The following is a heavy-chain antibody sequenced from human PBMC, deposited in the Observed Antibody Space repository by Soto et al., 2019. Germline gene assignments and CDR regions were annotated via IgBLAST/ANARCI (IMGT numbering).Heavy chain of an antibody. V-gene: IGHV3-30*18. J-gene: IGHJ4*02. D-gene: IGHD6-13*01. CDR3: AKGSSLEIAAAGIFDY. CDR1: GFTFSSYG. CDR2: ISYDGSNK. Sequence: QVQLVESGGGVVQPGRSLRLYCAASGFTFSSYGMHWVRQAPGKGLEWVAVISYDGSNKYYADSVKGRFTISRDNSKNTLYLQMNSLRAEDTAVYYCAKGSSLEIAAAGIFDYWGQGTLVTVSS.